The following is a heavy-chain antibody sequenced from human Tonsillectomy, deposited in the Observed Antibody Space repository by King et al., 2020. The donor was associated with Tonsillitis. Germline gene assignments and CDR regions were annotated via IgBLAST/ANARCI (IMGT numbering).Heavy chain of an antibody. CDR3: AHSRSATPFDK. CDR2: ISSDSSTI. J-gene: IGHJ4*02. CDR1: GCTFSSYS. Sequence: VQLVESGGGLVQPGGSLRLSCAASGCTFSSYSMNWVRQAPGKVLDVVSYISSDSSTIYYADSVKGRFTISRDNAKNSLYLQMNNLRTEDTAVYHFAHSRSATPFDKRGQTTLVTVSS. V-gene: IGHV3-48*01.